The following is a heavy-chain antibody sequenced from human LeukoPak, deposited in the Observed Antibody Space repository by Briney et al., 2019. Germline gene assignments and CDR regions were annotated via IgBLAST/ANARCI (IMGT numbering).Heavy chain of an antibody. D-gene: IGHD1-26*01. V-gene: IGHV3-30*18. J-gene: IGHJ4*02. CDR2: VSHDGSNR. CDR3: AKDTSSPNSGFYHY. CDR1: GFTFSSSG. Sequence: PGRSLRLSCAASGFTFSSSGMHWVRQAPGKGLEWVSTVSHDGSNRYYGDSVKGRFIISRDNSRDTVYLQMNSLRAEDTAVYFCAKDTSSPNSGFYHYWGQGTPVTVSS.